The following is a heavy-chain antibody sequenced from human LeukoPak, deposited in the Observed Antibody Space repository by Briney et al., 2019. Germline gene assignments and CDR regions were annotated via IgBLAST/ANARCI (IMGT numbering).Heavy chain of an antibody. Sequence: GESLKISCQGSGYRFTSYWIGWMRQMPGKGLEWMAIIFAGDPDARYNPSFQGQVSISVDKSISTAYLQWNSLKASDTAMYHCAIAGDSTTSCYRCFENWGQGTLVTVSS. CDR3: AIAGDSTTSCYRCFEN. CDR2: IFAGDPDA. CDR1: GYRFTSYW. J-gene: IGHJ4*02. D-gene: IGHD2-2*01. V-gene: IGHV5-51*01.